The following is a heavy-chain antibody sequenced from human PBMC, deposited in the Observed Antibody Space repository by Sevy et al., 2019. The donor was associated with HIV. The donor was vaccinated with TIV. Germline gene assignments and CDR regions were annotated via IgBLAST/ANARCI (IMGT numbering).Heavy chain of an antibody. V-gene: IGHV4-4*07. Sequence: SETLSLTCSVSGGSISSHYWSWIRQPAGEGLEWIGRIDTSGGTNYNPSLKTRATMATDTSKNQFSLRLSSVTAADTAVYYCARYNFWTGHYDYFDYWGPGALVTVSS. CDR3: ARYNFWTGHYDYFDY. CDR2: IDTSGGT. CDR1: GGSISSHY. J-gene: IGHJ4*02. D-gene: IGHD3-3*01.